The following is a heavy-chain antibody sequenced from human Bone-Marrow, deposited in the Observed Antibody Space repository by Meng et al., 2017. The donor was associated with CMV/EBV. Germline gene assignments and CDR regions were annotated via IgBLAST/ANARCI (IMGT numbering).Heavy chain of an antibody. Sequence: GESLKISCAASGFTFSTHSMHWVRQAPGKGLEWVALISFDAGIQYYADSAKGRFTISRDNSKNTVYLQIDSLSPEDTAVYYCARELMLGTFDYWGQGTLVIVPS. D-gene: IGHD2-8*01. V-gene: IGHV3-30*04. CDR2: ISFDAGIQ. CDR1: GFTFSTHS. J-gene: IGHJ4*02. CDR3: ARELMLGTFDY.